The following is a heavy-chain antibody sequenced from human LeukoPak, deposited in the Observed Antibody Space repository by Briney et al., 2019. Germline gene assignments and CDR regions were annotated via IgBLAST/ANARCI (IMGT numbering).Heavy chain of an antibody. CDR3: TRHEDCSGASCYSPHDY. CDR2: IRSKGNSYAT. D-gene: IGHD2-15*01. V-gene: IGHV3-73*01. J-gene: IGHJ4*02. CDR1: GYTFSAST. Sequence: GGSLRLSCAASGYTFSASTMHWVRQASGKGLEWVGRIRSKGNSYATAYAASVKGRFTISRDDSKNTAYLQMNSLKTEDTAVYYCTRHEDCSGASCYSPHDYWGQGILVTVSS.